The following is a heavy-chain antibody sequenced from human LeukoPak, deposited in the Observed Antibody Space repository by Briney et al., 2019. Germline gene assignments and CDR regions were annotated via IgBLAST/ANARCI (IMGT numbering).Heavy chain of an antibody. CDR2: ISGSGGST. D-gene: IGHD2-8*01. CDR1: GFTFSGYA. V-gene: IGHV3-23*01. Sequence: PGGSLRLSCAASGFTFSGYAMSWVRQAPGKGLEWVSAISGSGGSTYYADSVKGRFTISRDNSKNTLYLQMNSLRAEDTAVYYCAKDIVLMGPPSYFDYWGQGTLVTVSS. J-gene: IGHJ4*02. CDR3: AKDIVLMGPPSYFDY.